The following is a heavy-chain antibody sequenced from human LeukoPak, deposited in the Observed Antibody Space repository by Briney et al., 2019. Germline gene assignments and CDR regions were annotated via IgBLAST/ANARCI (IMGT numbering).Heavy chain of an antibody. D-gene: IGHD2-2*01. CDR3: AKTPRSTTVDY. V-gene: IGHV3-30*02. CDR2: IRYDGSNK. Sequence: GGSLRLSCTTSGFTFGDYTITWIRQAPGKGLEWVAFIRYDGSNKYYADSVKGRFPISRDNSKNTLYLQMNSLRAEDTAVYYCAKTPRSTTVDYWGQGTLVTVSS. J-gene: IGHJ4*02. CDR1: GFTFGDYT.